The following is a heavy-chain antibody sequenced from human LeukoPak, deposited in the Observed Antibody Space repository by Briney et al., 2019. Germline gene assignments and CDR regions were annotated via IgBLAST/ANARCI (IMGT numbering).Heavy chain of an antibody. D-gene: IGHD4-17*01. CDR3: ATDATGDYVRHAFDI. J-gene: IGHJ3*02. CDR2: ISYDGSNK. V-gene: IGHV3-30*03. CDR1: GFTFSSYG. Sequence: PGGSLRLSCAASGFTFSSYGMHWVRQAPGKGLEWVAVISYDGSNKYYADSVRGRFTISRDNSKNTLYLQMNSLRAEDTAVYYCATDATGDYVRHAFDIWGQGTMVTVSS.